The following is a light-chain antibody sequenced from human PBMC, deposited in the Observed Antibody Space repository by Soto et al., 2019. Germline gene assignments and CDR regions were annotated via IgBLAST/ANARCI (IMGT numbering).Light chain of an antibody. J-gene: IGKJ4*01. CDR3: QRYGTSPPLT. CDR1: QSVSSN. CDR2: DAS. V-gene: IGKV3-20*01. Sequence: EIVMTQSPATLSVSPGGRATLSCRASQSVSSNLAWYQQKPGQAPRLLIYDASSRATGIPDRFSGSGSATDFTLTISRLEPEDFAVYYCQRYGTSPPLTFGGGTKVDIK.